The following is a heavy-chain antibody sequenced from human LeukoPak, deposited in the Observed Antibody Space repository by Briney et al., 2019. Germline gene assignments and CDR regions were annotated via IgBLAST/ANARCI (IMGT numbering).Heavy chain of an antibody. D-gene: IGHD6-25*01. CDR3: AKGGAAAPGAFDI. CDR1: GFTFSSYA. J-gene: IGHJ3*02. V-gene: IGHV3-23*01. Sequence: GGSLRLSGAASGFTFSSYAMSWVRQAPGKGLEWVSAISGSGGSTYYADSVKGRFTISRDNSKNTLYLQMNSLRAEDTAVYYCAKGGAAAPGAFDIWGQGTMVTVSS. CDR2: ISGSGGST.